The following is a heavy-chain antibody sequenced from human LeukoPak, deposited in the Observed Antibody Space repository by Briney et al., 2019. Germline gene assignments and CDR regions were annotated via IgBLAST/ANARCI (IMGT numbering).Heavy chain of an antibody. D-gene: IGHD2-2*01. CDR2: INHSGST. Sequence: SETLSLTCAVSGGSFSGYYWSWIRQPPGTGLEWIGEINHSGSTNYNPSLKSRVTISVDTSKNQFSLKLSSVTAADTAVYYCARVVGYCSSTSCYFDYYYYYMDVWGKGTTVTVSS. V-gene: IGHV4-34*01. CDR3: ARVVGYCSSTSCYFDYYYYYMDV. J-gene: IGHJ6*03. CDR1: GGSFSGYY.